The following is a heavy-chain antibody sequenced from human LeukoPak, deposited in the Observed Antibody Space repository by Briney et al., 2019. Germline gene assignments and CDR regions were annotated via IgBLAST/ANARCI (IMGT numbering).Heavy chain of an antibody. V-gene: IGHV4-59*08. CDR3: ARTYYDILTGYYPTYFGY. CDR2: IYYSGST. D-gene: IGHD3-9*01. CDR1: GGSISSYY. J-gene: IGHJ4*02. Sequence: SETLSLTCTVSGGSISSYYWSWIRQPPGKGLEWIGYIYYSGSTNYNPSLKSRVTISVDTSKNQFSLKLSSVTAADTAVYYCARTYYDILTGYYPTYFGYWGQGTLVTVSS.